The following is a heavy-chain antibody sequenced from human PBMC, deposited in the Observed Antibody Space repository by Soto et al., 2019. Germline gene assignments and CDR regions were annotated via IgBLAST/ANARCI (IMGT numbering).Heavy chain of an antibody. CDR2: IYSGGST. D-gene: IGHD5-18*01. V-gene: IGHV3-53*01. CDR3: ASNHNRYSYGMSLGS. Sequence: GGSLRLSYAASGFTVSSNYMSWVRQAPGKGLEWVSVIYSGGSTYYADSVKGRFTISRDNSKNTLYLQMNSLRAEDTAVYYCASNHNRYSYGMSLGSWGQGTLVTVSS. CDR1: GFTVSSNY. J-gene: IGHJ5*02.